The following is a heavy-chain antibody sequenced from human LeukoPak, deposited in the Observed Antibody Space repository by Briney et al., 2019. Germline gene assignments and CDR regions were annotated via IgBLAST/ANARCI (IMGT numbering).Heavy chain of an antibody. CDR3: AREGDGAVIPAARDDAFDI. CDR2: FYTIGLT. Sequence: SETLSLTCSVSGGSISNYYWSWIRQPAGKGLEWIGRFYTIGLTNYNPSLKSRVTMSVHTSKNQFSLKLSSGTAADTAVYFCAREGDGAVIPAARDDAFDIWGQGAMVTVSS. D-gene: IGHD2-2*01. V-gene: IGHV4-4*07. CDR1: GGSISNYY. J-gene: IGHJ3*02.